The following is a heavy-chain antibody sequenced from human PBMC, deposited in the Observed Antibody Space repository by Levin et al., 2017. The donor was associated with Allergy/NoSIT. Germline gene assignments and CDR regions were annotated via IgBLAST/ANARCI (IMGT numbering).Heavy chain of an antibody. V-gene: IGHV4-39*06. CDR2: IFYTGTT. CDR1: GGSVSDTNYY. Sequence: SQTLSLTCTVSGGSVSDTNYYWGWVRQPPGKGLEWIGIIFYTGTTYYDPSLESRVTISVDTSKNQFALRLSSVTAADTGVYFCARDASRGGLDVWGRGTTVTVSS. CDR3: ARDASRGGLDV. J-gene: IGHJ6*02.